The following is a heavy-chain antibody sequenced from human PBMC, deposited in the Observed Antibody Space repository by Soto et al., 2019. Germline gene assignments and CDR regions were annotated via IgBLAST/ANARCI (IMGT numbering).Heavy chain of an antibody. CDR3: ASSRNVAGFNDYGSNYHGFDI. J-gene: IGHJ3*02. CDR1: GGSVNSHA. CDR2: IIPMFGTP. D-gene: IGHD4-17*01. Sequence: QVQLEQSGAEVKKAGSSVKVSCKAFGGSVNSHAISWVRQAPGQGLEWMGGIIPMFGTPTYAQRFQAGVTISADESTSTGYVDLSSLRSEDTALYYCASSRNVAGFNDYGSNYHGFDIWGQGTMVTVSS. V-gene: IGHV1-69*01.